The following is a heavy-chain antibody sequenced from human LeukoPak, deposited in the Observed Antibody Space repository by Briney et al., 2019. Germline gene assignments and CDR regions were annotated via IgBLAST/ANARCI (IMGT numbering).Heavy chain of an antibody. D-gene: IGHD3-3*01. CDR3: ARDNDDFWSGYPNNWFDP. CDR2: ISSSGSTI. Sequence: PGGSLRLSCAASGFTFSSYEMNWVRQAPGKGLEWVSYISSSGSTIYYADSVKGRFTISRDNAKNSLYLQMNSLRAEDTAVYYCARDNDDFWSGYPNNWFDPWGQGTLVTVSS. V-gene: IGHV3-48*03. CDR1: GFTFSSYE. J-gene: IGHJ5*02.